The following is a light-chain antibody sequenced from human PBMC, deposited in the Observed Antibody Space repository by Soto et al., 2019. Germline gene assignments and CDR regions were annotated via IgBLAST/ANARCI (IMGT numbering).Light chain of an antibody. Sequence: DIQMTQSPSTLSASVGDRVTITCWASQSISSWLAWYQQKPGKAPKLLIYKASSLESGVPSRFSGSGSGTEFTLTISSLQPDDFATYYCQQYNSYLTFGQGTRLEIK. V-gene: IGKV1-5*03. CDR2: KAS. CDR3: QQYNSYLT. CDR1: QSISSW. J-gene: IGKJ5*01.